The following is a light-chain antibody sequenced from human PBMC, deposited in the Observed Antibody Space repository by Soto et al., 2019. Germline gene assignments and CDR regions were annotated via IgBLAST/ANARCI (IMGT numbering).Light chain of an antibody. V-gene: IGKV1-5*01. CDR3: QQYNSYSRT. J-gene: IGKJ1*01. CDR2: AAS. CDR1: QSISSY. Sequence: DIQMTQSPSSLSASVGDRVTITCRASQSISSYLNWYQQKPGKAPKLLIYAASSLQSGVPSRFTGRGYGTEFTLTISSLQPDDFATYYCQQYNSYSRTFGQGTKVDIK.